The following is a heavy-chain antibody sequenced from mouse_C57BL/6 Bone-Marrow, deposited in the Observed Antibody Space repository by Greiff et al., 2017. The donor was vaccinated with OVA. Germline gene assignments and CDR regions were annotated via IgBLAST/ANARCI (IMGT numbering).Heavy chain of an antibody. CDR3: ARKGYLDY. CDR2: IDPANGNT. CDR1: GFTIKNTY. Sequence: EVKLVESVAELVRPGASVTLSCTASGFTIKNTYMHWVKQRPEQGLEWIGRIDPANGNTKYAPKFQGKATITADTSSNTAYLQLSSLTSEDTAIYYCARKGYLDYWGQGTTLTVSS. J-gene: IGHJ2*01. V-gene: IGHV14-3*01.